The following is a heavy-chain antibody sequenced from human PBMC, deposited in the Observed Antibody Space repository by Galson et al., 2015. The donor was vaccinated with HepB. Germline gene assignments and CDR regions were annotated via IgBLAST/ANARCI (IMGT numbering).Heavy chain of an antibody. J-gene: IGHJ3*02. CDR3: AIYKSYQILYGDHAGDAFDM. CDR1: GYTLTELS. D-gene: IGHD4-17*01. CDR2: FDPEDGET. Sequence: SVKVSCKVSGYTLTELSIHWVRQAPGRGLEWMGGFDPEDGETIYEQKFQGRVTMTEDTSTDTAYMELSSLRSEDTAVYYCAIYKSYQILYGDHAGDAFDMWGQGTMVTVSS. V-gene: IGHV1-24*01.